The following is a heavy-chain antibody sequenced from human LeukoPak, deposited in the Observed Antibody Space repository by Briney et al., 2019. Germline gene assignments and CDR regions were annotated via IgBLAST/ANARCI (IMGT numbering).Heavy chain of an antibody. CDR2: IYSGGST. CDR3: ARVAPPYYYDSSGYFDY. D-gene: IGHD3-22*01. J-gene: IGHJ4*02. V-gene: IGHV3-53*01. Sequence: AGVSLRLSCAASGFTVSSNYRSWVRQAPGKGLEWVSVIYSGGSTYYADSVKGRFTISRDNSKNTLYLQMNSLRAEDTAVYYCARVAPPYYYDSSGYFDYWGQGTLVTVSS. CDR1: GFTVSSNY.